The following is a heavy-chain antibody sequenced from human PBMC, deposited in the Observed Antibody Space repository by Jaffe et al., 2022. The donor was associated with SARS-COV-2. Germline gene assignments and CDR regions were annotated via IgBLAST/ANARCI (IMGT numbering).Heavy chain of an antibody. J-gene: IGHJ4*02. D-gene: IGHD3-16*02. CDR1: GFTLSTYA. CDR3: AKENSGSYRHFDF. CDR2: IIGSGDST. Sequence: EVQLLESGGGLVQPGGSLRLSCAASGFTLSTYAMSWVRQAPGKGLEWVSSIIGSGDSTFYGDSVKGRFTISRDNSKNTLYLQMNSLRAEDTAVYFCAKENSGSYRHFDFWGQGTLVTVSS. V-gene: IGHV3-23*01.